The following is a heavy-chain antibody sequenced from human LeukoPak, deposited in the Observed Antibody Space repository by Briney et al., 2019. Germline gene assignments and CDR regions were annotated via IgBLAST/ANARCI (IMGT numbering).Heavy chain of an antibody. V-gene: IGHV1-2*02. CDR1: GYTFTSYA. Sequence: ASVKVSCKASGYTFTSYAMNWVRQAPGQGLEWMGWINPNSGGTNYAQKFQGRVTMTRDTSISTAYMELSRLRSDDTAVYYCARDRGYLHCGGDCYSGYFDYWGQGTLATVSS. D-gene: IGHD2-21*02. J-gene: IGHJ4*02. CDR2: INPNSGGT. CDR3: ARDRGYLHCGGDCYSGYFDY.